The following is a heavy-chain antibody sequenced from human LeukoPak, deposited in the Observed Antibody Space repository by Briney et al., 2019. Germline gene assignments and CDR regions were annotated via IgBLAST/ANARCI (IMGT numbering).Heavy chain of an antibody. CDR1: GFTFSSYA. Sequence: GGSLRLSCAASGFTFSSYAMHWVRQAPGKGLEYASAISSNGGSTYYANSVKGRFTISRDNSKNTLYLQMGSLRAEDMAVYYCARDRYYYDSSEFDYWGQGTLVTVSS. CDR3: ARDRYYYDSSEFDY. D-gene: IGHD3-22*01. V-gene: IGHV3-64*01. CDR2: ISSNGGST. J-gene: IGHJ4*02.